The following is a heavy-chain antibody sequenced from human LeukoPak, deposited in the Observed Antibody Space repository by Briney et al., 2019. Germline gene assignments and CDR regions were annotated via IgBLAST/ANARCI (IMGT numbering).Heavy chain of an antibody. V-gene: IGHV1-2*06. CDR1: GYTFTGYY. D-gene: IGHD1-1*01. CDR3: ARDRHNWNDVNAFDI. J-gene: IGHJ3*02. Sequence: ASVKVSCKASGYTFTGYYMHWVRQAPGQGLEWMGRINPNSGGTNYAQKFQGRVTMTRDTSISTAYMELSRLRSDDTAVYYCARDRHNWNDVNAFDIWGQGTMVAVSS. CDR2: INPNSGGT.